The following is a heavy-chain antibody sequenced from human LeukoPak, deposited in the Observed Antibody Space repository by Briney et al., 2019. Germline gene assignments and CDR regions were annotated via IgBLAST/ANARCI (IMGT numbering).Heavy chain of an antibody. CDR3: AREPGYSSSWYGAFDI. CDR2: MNPNSGNT. Sequence: ASVKVSCKASGYTFTSYDINWVRQATGQGLEWMGWMNPNSGNTGYAQKFQGRVTMTRNTSISTAYMELSSLRSEDTAVYYCAREPGYSSSWYGAFDIWGQGTMVTVSS. V-gene: IGHV1-8*01. J-gene: IGHJ3*02. D-gene: IGHD6-13*01. CDR1: GYTFTSYD.